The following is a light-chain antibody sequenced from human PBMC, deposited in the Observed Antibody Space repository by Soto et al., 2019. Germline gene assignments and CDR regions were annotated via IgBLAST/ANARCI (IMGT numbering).Light chain of an antibody. CDR1: QSISSW. Sequence: DTQMTQSPPAVYASVGDKVTITCRASQSISSWLACYQQKPGTVPKLLIYAASSLQSGVPSRFSGSGAGTEFTLTITSLHPADFGTYYCQQVDSFPITFGQGTRLEIK. CDR2: AAS. J-gene: IGKJ5*01. CDR3: QQVDSFPIT. V-gene: IGKV1-12*01.